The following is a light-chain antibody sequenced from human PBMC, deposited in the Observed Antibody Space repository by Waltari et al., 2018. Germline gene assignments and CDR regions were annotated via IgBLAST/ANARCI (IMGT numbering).Light chain of an antibody. Sequence: IVLTQSPGTLSLSPGERATLSCRASQRVYSDYLAWYQQKVGQAPRLLIYGASRRATGTPDRFAGSGSGTDFTLSISRVEPEYFAVFFCHQYGDTPPTFGPGTRVDIK. CDR3: HQYGDTPPT. J-gene: IGKJ3*01. CDR2: GAS. CDR1: QRVYSDY. V-gene: IGKV3-20*01.